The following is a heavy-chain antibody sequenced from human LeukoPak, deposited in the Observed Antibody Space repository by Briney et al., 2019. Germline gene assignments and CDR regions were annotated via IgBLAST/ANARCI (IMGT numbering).Heavy chain of an antibody. D-gene: IGHD3-22*01. J-gene: IGHJ4*02. CDR1: EFTFSSYA. CDR2: ISYDGSNN. V-gene: IGHV3-30*18. CDR3: AKVHLTYYYDSSGYGFQDY. Sequence: GGSLRLSCAASEFTFSSYAMHWVRQAPGKGLEWVGVISYDGSNNYYADSVKGRCIISRDNSKNTLSLQMNSLRAEDTAVYYCAKVHLTYYYDSSGYGFQDYWGQGTLVTVSS.